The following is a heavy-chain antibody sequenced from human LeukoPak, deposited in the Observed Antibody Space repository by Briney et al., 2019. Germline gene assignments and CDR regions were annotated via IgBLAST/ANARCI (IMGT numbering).Heavy chain of an antibody. Sequence: GGSLRLSCAASGFPFSSCWVHWVRQAPGEGRVWVSRISGDGGSTEYADSVKGRFAISRDNAKNRLYLQMNSLRAEDPAVYYCAARFRDGLDIRGQGTMVTVSS. J-gene: IGHJ3*02. V-gene: IGHV3-74*01. CDR2: ISGDGGST. CDR1: GFPFSSCW. CDR3: AARFRDGLDI.